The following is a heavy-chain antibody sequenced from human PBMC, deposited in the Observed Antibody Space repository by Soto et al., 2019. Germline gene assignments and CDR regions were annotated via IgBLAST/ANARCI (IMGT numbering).Heavy chain of an antibody. J-gene: IGHJ4*02. Sequence: PGGSLRLSCAASGFTFAGYAVHGVRQVPGKGLEWLALIIYDGTKQYYADSVKGRFTIARDKSKQTVHLQMNSLRGDDTAVSYCVRDRSAWYSYLESWGQGTLVTVSS. V-gene: IGHV3-30-3*01. CDR2: IIYDGTKQ. CDR1: GFTFAGYA. D-gene: IGHD6-19*01. CDR3: VRDRSAWYSYLES.